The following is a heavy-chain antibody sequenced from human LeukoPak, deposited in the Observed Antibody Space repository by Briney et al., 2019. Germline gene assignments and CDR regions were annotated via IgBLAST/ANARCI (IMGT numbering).Heavy chain of an antibody. Sequence: GGSLRLSCAASGFTVSNNYMTWVRQAAGKGLEWVSVIYGDGATHYADSVKGRFIISRDNSKNTLNLQMHSLRVEDTAVYYCAKGGAPSSRYAPWWFDPWGQGTLVTVSS. CDR1: GFTVSNNY. V-gene: IGHV3-66*01. D-gene: IGHD6-13*01. CDR2: IYGDGAT. CDR3: AKGGAPSSRYAPWWFDP. J-gene: IGHJ5*02.